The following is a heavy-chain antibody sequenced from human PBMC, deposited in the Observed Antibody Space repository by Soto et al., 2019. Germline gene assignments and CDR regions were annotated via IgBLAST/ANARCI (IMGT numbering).Heavy chain of an antibody. Sequence: PGGSLRLSCAASVFTFSSYWMSWVRQAPGKGLEWVANIKQDGSEKYYVDSVKGRFTISRDNAKNSLYLQMNSLRAEDTAVYYCARETGDSSGYYFLIDYWGQGTLVTVS. J-gene: IGHJ4*02. CDR1: VFTFSSYW. D-gene: IGHD3-22*01. V-gene: IGHV3-7*01. CDR2: IKQDGSEK. CDR3: ARETGDSSGYYFLIDY.